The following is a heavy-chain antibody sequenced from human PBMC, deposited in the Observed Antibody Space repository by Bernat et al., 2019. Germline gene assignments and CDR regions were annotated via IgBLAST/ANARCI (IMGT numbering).Heavy chain of an antibody. CDR2: IYSGGST. Sequence: EVQLVESGGGLIQPGGSLRLSCAASGFTVSSNYMSWVRQAPGKGLEWGSVIYSGGSTYYADAVKGRFTSTRDNSKNTLYLQMNSLRAEDTAVYYCARVRNGYYYLDVWGKGTTVTVSS. CDR1: GFTVSSNY. J-gene: IGHJ6*03. CDR3: ARVRNGYYYLDV. V-gene: IGHV3-53*01.